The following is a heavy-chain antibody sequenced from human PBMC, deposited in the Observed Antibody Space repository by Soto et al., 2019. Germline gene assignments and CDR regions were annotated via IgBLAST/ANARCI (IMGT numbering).Heavy chain of an antibody. CDR2: IIPIFGTA. CDR1: GGTFSSYA. V-gene: IGHV1-69*06. Sequence: ASVKVSCKASGGTFSSYAISWVRQAPGQGLEWMGGIIPIFGTANYAQKFQGRVTITADKSTSTAYMELSSLRSEDTAVYYCALSISGGNPSNWFDPWGQGTRVTVSS. D-gene: IGHD2-15*01. J-gene: IGHJ5*02. CDR3: ALSISGGNPSNWFDP.